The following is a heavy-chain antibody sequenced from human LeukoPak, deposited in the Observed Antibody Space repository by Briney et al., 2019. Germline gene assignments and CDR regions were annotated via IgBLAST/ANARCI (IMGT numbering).Heavy chain of an antibody. Sequence: ASVKVSCKTSGYTFTSYYMHWVRHAPGQRLEWRGIINPSGGSTSYEQKFQGRVTMTRDMSTSTVYMELSSLRSEDTAVYYCARDSEDTTMGPGYWGQGTLVTVSS. CDR1: GYTFTSYY. CDR3: ARDSEDTTMGPGY. CDR2: INPSGGST. D-gene: IGHD5-18*01. V-gene: IGHV1-46*01. J-gene: IGHJ4*02.